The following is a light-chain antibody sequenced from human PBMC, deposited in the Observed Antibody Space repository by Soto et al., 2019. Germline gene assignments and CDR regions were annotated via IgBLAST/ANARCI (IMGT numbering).Light chain of an antibody. CDR1: SSDVGSSNY. CDR2: EVS. Sequence: QSVLTQPPSASGSPGQSVTISCTGTSSDVGSSNYVSWYQQHPGKAPKVMIYEVSKRPSGVPDRFSGSKSGNKASLTVSGLQADDEADYYCSSTAGSDNPDVFGTGTKLTVL. J-gene: IGLJ1*01. CDR3: SSTAGSDNPDV. V-gene: IGLV2-8*01.